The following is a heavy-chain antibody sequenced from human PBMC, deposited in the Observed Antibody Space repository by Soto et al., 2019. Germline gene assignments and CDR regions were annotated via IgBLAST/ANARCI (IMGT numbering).Heavy chain of an antibody. CDR3: ARGPMVRGVIAYYYYGMDV. CDR1: GFTFSSYE. D-gene: IGHD3-10*01. V-gene: IGHV3-48*03. Sequence: SLRLSCAASGFTFSSYEMNWVRQAPGKGLEWVSYISSSGSTIYYADSVKGRFTISRDNAKNSLYLQMNSLRAEDTAVYYCARGPMVRGVIAYYYYGMDVWGQGTTVTVSS. CDR2: ISSSGSTI. J-gene: IGHJ6*02.